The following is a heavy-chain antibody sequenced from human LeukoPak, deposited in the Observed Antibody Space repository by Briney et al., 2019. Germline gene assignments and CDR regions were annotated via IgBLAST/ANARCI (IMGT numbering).Heavy chain of an antibody. CDR2: INPSGGTT. CDR3: ARDVSAGSQFFDY. V-gene: IGHV1-46*01. J-gene: IGHJ4*02. CDR1: GYTFTNFY. Sequence: ASVKVSCKASGYTFTNFYMHWVRQAPGQGLEWMGIINPSGGTTTYAQKFQGRVTMNRDTSTNTVYMDLSSLRSEDTAVYYCARDVSAGSQFFDYWGQGTLVTVSS. D-gene: IGHD6-19*01.